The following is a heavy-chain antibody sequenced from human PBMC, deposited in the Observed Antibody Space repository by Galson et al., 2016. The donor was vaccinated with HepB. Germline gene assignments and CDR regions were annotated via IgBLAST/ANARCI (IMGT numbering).Heavy chain of an antibody. D-gene: IGHD5-24*01. Sequence: SLRLSCAASGFTVSSSYMSWVRQAPGKGLEWVSVIYSGGSTYYADSVKGRFTISRDNSKNTLYLQMNSLKAEDTAVYYCARAPLEMATIQRGYFDYWGRGTLVTVSS. J-gene: IGHJ2*01. CDR1: GFTVSSSY. CDR3: ARAPLEMATIQRGYFDY. CDR2: IYSGGST. V-gene: IGHV3-53*01.